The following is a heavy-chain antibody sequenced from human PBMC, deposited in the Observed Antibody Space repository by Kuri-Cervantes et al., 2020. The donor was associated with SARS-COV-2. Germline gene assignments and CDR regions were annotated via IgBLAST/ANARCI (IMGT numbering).Heavy chain of an antibody. CDR2: IYYSGST. CDR3: ARGALGYSSSRYIVDYYGMDV. J-gene: IGHJ6*02. Sequence: SETLSLTCTVSGGSISSYYWSWIRQPPGKGLEWIGHIYYSGSTNYNPSLKSRVTISVDTSKNQFSLKLSSVTAADTAVYYCARGALGYSSSRYIVDYYGMDVWGQGTTVTVSS. D-gene: IGHD6-13*01. CDR1: GGSISSYY. V-gene: IGHV4-59*01.